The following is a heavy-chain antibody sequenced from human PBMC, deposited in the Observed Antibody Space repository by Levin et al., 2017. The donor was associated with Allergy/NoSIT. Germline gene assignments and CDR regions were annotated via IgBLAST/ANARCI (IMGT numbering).Heavy chain of an antibody. Sequence: AGGSLRLSCAASGFTFDDYTMHWVRQAPGKGLEWVSLISWDGGSTYYADSVKGRFTISRDNSKNSLYLQMNSLRTEDTALYYCAKDRHDSSGYPYFQHWGQGTLVTVSS. V-gene: IGHV3-43*01. CDR1: GFTFDDYT. J-gene: IGHJ1*01. D-gene: IGHD3-22*01. CDR3: AKDRHDSSGYPYFQH. CDR2: ISWDGGST.